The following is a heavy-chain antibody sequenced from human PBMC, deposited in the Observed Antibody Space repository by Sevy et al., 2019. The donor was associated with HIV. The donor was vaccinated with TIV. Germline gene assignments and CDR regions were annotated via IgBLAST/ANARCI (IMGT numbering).Heavy chain of an antibody. J-gene: IGHJ6*03. CDR3: AGDRAVVGATAYYSYYYMDF. Sequence: GGSLRLSCAASGFTFSSYSMNWVRQAPGKGLEWVSYISSSSSTIYYADSVKGRFTISRDNAKNSLFLQMNSLRDEDLAVYYCAGDRAVVGATAYYSYYYMDFWGKGTMVTVSS. V-gene: IGHV3-48*02. D-gene: IGHD2-15*01. CDR2: ISSSSSTI. CDR1: GFTFSSYS.